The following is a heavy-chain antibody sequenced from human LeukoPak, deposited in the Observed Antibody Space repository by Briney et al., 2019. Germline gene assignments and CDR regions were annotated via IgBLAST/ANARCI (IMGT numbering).Heavy chain of an antibody. CDR3: AAGAGWLIDW. CDR1: GVTFSNYW. V-gene: IGHV3-7*01. D-gene: IGHD6-19*01. CDR2: IEKDGSEI. J-gene: IGHJ4*02. Sequence: PGGSLRLSCAASGVTFSNYWMNWVRQAPGKGMEWVAIIEKDGSEILYVDSVKGRFTISRDNAKNSLYLQMNSLRAEDTAVYYCAAGAGWLIDWWGQGTLVTVSS.